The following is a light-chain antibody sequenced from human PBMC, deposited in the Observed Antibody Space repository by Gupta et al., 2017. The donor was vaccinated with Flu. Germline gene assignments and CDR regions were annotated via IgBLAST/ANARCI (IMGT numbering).Light chain of an antibody. Sequence: DIQMTQSPSNVSASIGDRVTITCRASQSIASWLAWYQQKPGRVPKLLLYQASILHTGVPSRFSGSRSGTEFTLTISSLQPDDCGTYYCQQDEGYPWTFGQGTRVEN. CDR2: QAS. V-gene: IGKV1-5*03. CDR3: QQDEGYPWT. CDR1: QSIASW. J-gene: IGKJ1*01.